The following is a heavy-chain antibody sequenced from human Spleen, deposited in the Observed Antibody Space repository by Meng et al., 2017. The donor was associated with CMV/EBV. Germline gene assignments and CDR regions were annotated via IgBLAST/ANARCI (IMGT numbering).Heavy chain of an antibody. CDR1: DSVSSNSAA. CDR3: ARGRSIAARGWFDP. D-gene: IGHD6-6*01. J-gene: IGHJ5*02. Sequence: DSVSSNSAAWNWIRQSPSRGLEWLGRTYYRSKWYNDYAVSVKSRITINPDTSKNQFSLQPNSVTPEDTAVYYCARGRSIAARGWFDPWGQGTLVTVSS. CDR2: TYYRSKWYN. V-gene: IGHV6-1*01.